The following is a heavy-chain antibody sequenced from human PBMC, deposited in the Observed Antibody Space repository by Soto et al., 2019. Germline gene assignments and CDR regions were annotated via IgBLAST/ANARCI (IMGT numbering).Heavy chain of an antibody. Sequence: EVQLVESGGGLIQPGGSLRLSCAASGFTVSSNYMSWVRQAPGKGLEWVSVIYSGGSTYYADSVKGRFTISRDNSKNTLYLQMNSLRAEDTDVYYCARRPYSSSHFDYWGQGTLVTVSS. CDR2: IYSGGST. CDR1: GFTVSSNY. V-gene: IGHV3-53*01. J-gene: IGHJ4*02. CDR3: ARRPYSSSHFDY. D-gene: IGHD6-13*01.